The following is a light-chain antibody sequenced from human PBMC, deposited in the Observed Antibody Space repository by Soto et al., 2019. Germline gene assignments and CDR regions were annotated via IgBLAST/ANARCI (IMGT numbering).Light chain of an antibody. CDR2: GAS. CDR1: QSVSSSX. V-gene: IGKV3-20*01. CDR3: QQYGSSTGA. Sequence: EIVLTQSPGTLSLSPGERATLSCRASQSVSSSXLAWYPPKPGQAPRLLIYGASSRATGIPDRFSGSGSGTDFXXXISRLEXXXFAVYYCQQYGSSTGAFGQGTKVEIK. J-gene: IGKJ1*01.